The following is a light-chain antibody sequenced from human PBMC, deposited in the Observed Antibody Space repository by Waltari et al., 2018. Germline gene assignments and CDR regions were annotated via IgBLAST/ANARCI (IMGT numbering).Light chain of an antibody. CDR1: QDISSY. V-gene: IGKV1-13*02. J-gene: IGKJ4*01. Sequence: IQMSQSPSSLSASVGDRVAITCRKSQDISSYLNWYQQKPGKAPKLLIYYANCLASGVPSRFSGSGSGTEFTLTLRSLQPEDFATYYCQQGNSDPLTFGGGTKVEIK. CDR2: YAN. CDR3: QQGNSDPLT.